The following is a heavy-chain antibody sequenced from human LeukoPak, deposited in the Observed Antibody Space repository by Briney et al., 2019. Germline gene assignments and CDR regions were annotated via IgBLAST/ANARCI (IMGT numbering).Heavy chain of an antibody. Sequence: GASVKVSCKASGYTLTGYCMHWVRQAPGQGLEWMGWISGYNENTKQAQNLQGRVTMTTDTSTSTAYMELRSLRSDDTAVYYCASDLVYCGADCYTEYWGQGTLVTVSS. CDR3: ASDLVYCGADCYTEY. V-gene: IGHV1-18*04. CDR1: GYTLTGYC. D-gene: IGHD2-21*02. J-gene: IGHJ4*02. CDR2: ISGYNENT.